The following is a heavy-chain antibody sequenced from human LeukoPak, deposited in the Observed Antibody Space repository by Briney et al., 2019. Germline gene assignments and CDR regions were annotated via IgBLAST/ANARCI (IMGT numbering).Heavy chain of an antibody. CDR2: IWYDGSNK. J-gene: IGHJ4*02. V-gene: IGHV3-33*01. CDR3: ARDQAESSGFDY. Sequence: PGRSLRLSCAASGFTFSSYGMHWVRQAPGKGLEWVAVIWYDGSNKYYADSVKGRFTISRDNSENTLYLQMNSLRAEDTAVYYCARDQAESSGFDYWGQGTLVTVSS. D-gene: IGHD6-6*01. CDR1: GFTFSSYG.